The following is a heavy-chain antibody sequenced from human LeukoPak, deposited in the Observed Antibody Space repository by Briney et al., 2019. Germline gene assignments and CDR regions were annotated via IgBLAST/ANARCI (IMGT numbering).Heavy chain of an antibody. V-gene: IGHV3-7*01. CDR3: AKITAAGTAHNWFDP. J-gene: IGHJ5*02. Sequence: GGSLRLSCAASGFTFSNYAMIWVRQAPGKGLEWVANIKQDGSEKYYVDSVKGRFTISRDNAKNSLYLQMNSLRAEDTAVYYCAKITAAGTAHNWFDPWGPGTRVTVSS. CDR1: GFTFSNYA. D-gene: IGHD6-13*01. CDR2: IKQDGSEK.